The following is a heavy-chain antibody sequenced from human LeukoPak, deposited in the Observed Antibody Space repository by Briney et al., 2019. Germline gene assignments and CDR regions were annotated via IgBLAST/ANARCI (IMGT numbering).Heavy chain of an antibody. Sequence: PGGSLRLSCAASGFTFSIHAMSWVRQAPGKGLEWVSAISGSVGRTYYADSVKGRFTISRDNSRTTLYLQMNNLRAEDTAIYYCAKGPSYYYDSSGYDYFDYWGQGTRVTVSS. D-gene: IGHD3-22*01. CDR3: AKGPSYYYDSSGYDYFDY. CDR1: GFTFSIHA. J-gene: IGHJ4*02. V-gene: IGHV3-23*01. CDR2: ISGSVGRT.